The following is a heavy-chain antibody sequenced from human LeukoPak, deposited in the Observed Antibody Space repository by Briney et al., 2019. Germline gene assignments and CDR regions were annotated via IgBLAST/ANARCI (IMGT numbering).Heavy chain of an antibody. CDR2: INPSGGST. D-gene: IGHD3-22*01. Sequence: VASVKVSCKASGYTFTSYYMHWVRQAPGQGLEWMGIINPSGGSTTYAQKFQGRVTMTRDMSTSTVYMELSRLRSDDTAVYYCARGNYYDTSGYGNYNWFDPWGQGTLVTVSS. J-gene: IGHJ5*02. V-gene: IGHV1-46*01. CDR1: GYTFTSYY. CDR3: ARGNYYDTSGYGNYNWFDP.